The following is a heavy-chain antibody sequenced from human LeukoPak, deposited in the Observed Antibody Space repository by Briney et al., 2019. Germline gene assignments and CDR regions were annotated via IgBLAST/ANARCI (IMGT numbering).Heavy chain of an antibody. CDR1: GDSISSYSYY. J-gene: IGHJ4*01. CDR3: ARESGDTRTVNSFDF. Sequence: SETLSLTCTVSGDSISSYSYYWAWIRQPPGKGLEWIGSILFRGATYYNPSLKPRIIMSVDTSQNHFSLKLTSVTAADTVVYFCARESGDTRTVNSFDFWGRGTLITVSS. D-gene: IGHD2-21*01. V-gene: IGHV4-39*07. CDR2: ILFRGAT.